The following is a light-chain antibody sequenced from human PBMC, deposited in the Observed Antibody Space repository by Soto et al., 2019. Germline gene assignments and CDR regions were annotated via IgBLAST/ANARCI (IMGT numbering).Light chain of an antibody. V-gene: IGKV3-15*01. Sequence: EIVMTQSPATLSVSPGERATLFCRASQSINSNLAWYQQMPGQAPRLLIYGASTRATGIPARFDGSGAGTEFTLIISSLQSDDSAVYYCQHYDNWPPMFTFGPGTKVDVK. J-gene: IGKJ3*01. CDR1: QSINSN. CDR3: QHYDNWPPMFT. CDR2: GAS.